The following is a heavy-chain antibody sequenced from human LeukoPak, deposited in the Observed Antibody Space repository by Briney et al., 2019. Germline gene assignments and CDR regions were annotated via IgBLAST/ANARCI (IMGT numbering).Heavy chain of an antibody. D-gene: IGHD5/OR15-5a*01. CDR2: IYYSGST. J-gene: IGHJ4*02. CDR3: ARQSSVSRPNFDY. V-gene: IGHV4-34*01. Sequence: PSETLSLTCAVYGGSFSGYYWGWIRQPPGKGLEWIGSIYYSGSTYYNPSLKSRVSISGDTSKNQFSLKLSSVTAADTAVYYCARQSSVSRPNFDYWGQGTLVTVSS. CDR1: GGSFSGYY.